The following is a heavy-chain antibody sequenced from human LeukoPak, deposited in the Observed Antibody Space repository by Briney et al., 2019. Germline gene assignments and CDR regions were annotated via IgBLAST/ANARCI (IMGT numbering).Heavy chain of an antibody. Sequence: GGSLRLSCAASGFTFSSYNMNWVRQAPGKGLEWISYISSSSSSIYYADSVKGRFTISRDDAKNSLYLQMNSLRAEDTAVYYCASSIHCSGGSCYVPWGQGTLVTVSP. V-gene: IGHV3-48*01. J-gene: IGHJ4*02. CDR3: ASSIHCSGGSCYVP. CDR1: GFTFSSYN. CDR2: ISSSSSSI. D-gene: IGHD2-15*01.